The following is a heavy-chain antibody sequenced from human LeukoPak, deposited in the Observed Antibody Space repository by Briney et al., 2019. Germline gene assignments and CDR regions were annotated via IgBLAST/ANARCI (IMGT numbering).Heavy chain of an antibody. V-gene: IGHV4-59*12. D-gene: IGHD6-13*01. Sequence: SSETLSLTCTVSGGSISSYYWSWIRQPPGKGLEWIGYIYYSGSTNYNPSLKSRVTISLDTSKNQFSLKLSSVTAADTAVYYCARDYTLTEAAVGYWGQGTLVTVSS. J-gene: IGHJ4*02. CDR2: IYYSGST. CDR1: GGSISSYY. CDR3: ARDYTLTEAAVGY.